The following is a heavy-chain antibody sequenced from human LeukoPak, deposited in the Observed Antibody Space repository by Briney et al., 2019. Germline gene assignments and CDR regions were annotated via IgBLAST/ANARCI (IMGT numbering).Heavy chain of an antibody. Sequence: PGGSLRLCCAASKFTFSHYGMHWVRQAPGKGLEWVAVVFNDGSNQYYADSVKGRFTVSRDNSQNMLYLQMNSLRPEDTAVYYCAKDAERGFDYSNSLQKWGQGTLVTVSS. J-gene: IGHJ4*02. D-gene: IGHD4-11*01. CDR1: KFTFSHYG. CDR3: AKDAERGFDYSNSLQK. CDR2: VFNDGSNQ. V-gene: IGHV3-33*03.